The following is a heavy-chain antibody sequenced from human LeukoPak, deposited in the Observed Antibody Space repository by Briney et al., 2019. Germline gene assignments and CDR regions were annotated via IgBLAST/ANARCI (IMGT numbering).Heavy chain of an antibody. CDR2: IYWDDDK. J-gene: IGHJ5*02. CDR3: ARRGNTYYDILTGYQYNWFDP. CDR1: GFSLSTGGVG. Sequence: SGPTLVKPTQTLTLTCTFSGFSLSTGGVGVGWIRQPPGKALEWLALIYWDDDKRYSPSLKSRLTITKDTSKNQVVLTMTNMDPVDTATYYCARRGNTYYDILTGYQYNWFDPWGQGTLVTISS. V-gene: IGHV2-5*02. D-gene: IGHD3-9*01.